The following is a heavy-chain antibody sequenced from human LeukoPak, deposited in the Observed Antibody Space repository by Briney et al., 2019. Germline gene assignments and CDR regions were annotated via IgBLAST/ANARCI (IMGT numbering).Heavy chain of an antibody. J-gene: IGHJ4*02. D-gene: IGHD3-22*01. Sequence: GASVKVSCKASGYTFTGYYMHRVRQAPGQGLEWMGWINPNSGGTNYAQKFQGRVTMTRDTSISTAYMELSRLRSDDTAVYYCARDYYDSSGYPDYWGQGTLVTVSS. CDR2: INPNSGGT. V-gene: IGHV1-2*02. CDR3: ARDYYDSSGYPDY. CDR1: GYTFTGYY.